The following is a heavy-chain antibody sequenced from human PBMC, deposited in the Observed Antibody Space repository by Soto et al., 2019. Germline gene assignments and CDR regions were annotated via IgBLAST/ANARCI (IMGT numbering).Heavy chain of an antibody. V-gene: IGHV1-18*01. D-gene: IGHD2-21*02. CDR2: ISAYNGNT. Sequence: QVHLVQSGAEVKKPGASVKVSCTASGYTFTNFGISWVRQAPGQGLEWMGWISAYNGNTNYEEKFKGRVTMTTDTSPSTAYMVLRSLRSDDTAVYYCARRVTPIVYWGQRTLVTVSS. CDR3: ARRVTPIVY. J-gene: IGHJ4*01. CDR1: GYTFTNFG.